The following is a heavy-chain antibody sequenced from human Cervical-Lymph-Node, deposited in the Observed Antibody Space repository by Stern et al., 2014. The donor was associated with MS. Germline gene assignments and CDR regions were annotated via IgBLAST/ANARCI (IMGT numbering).Heavy chain of an antibody. D-gene: IGHD6-13*01. Sequence: EVQLVESGGGLVQPGGSLRLSCVASGFTFSSYNMNWVRQAPGKGLEWISYLNSGSSTIWYTDSVKGRFTTSRDNAQNSLYLQMNSLRAEDTAVYYCARDYLSGSSFSWGRGTLVTVSS. CDR2: LNSGSSTI. V-gene: IGHV3-48*01. CDR1: GFTFSSYN. CDR3: ARDYLSGSSFS. J-gene: IGHJ5*02.